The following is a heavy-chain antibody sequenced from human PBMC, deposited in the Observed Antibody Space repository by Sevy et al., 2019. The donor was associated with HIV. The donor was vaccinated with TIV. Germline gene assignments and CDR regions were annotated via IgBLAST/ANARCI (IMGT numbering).Heavy chain of an antibody. CDR2: ITTDGTSI. CDR1: GFTFNDYY. CDR3: ARGNPVYCVGGSCYRPLDY. J-gene: IGHJ4*02. D-gene: IGHD2-15*01. V-gene: IGHV3-11*01. Sequence: GGCLRLSCVVSGFTFNDYYISWIRQAPGKGLEWVSHITTDGTSISYADSVKGRFTISRDNAKNSLYLQMNSLRAEDTAVYYCARGNPVYCVGGSCYRPLDYWGRGTLVTVSS.